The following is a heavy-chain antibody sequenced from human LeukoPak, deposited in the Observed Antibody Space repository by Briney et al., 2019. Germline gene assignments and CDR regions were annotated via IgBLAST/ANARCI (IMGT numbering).Heavy chain of an antibody. CDR3: AKDRCSNGIGCYYYYMDV. Sequence: GGSLRLSCAASGFTFSNYGMHWVRQAPGKGLEWVAFIQYDGSNKYYADSVKGRFTISRDNSKNTLYLQMNSLRAEDTAVYYCAKDRCSNGIGCYYYYMDVWGKGTTVTISS. CDR1: GFTFSNYG. CDR2: IQYDGSNK. D-gene: IGHD2-8*01. J-gene: IGHJ6*03. V-gene: IGHV3-30*02.